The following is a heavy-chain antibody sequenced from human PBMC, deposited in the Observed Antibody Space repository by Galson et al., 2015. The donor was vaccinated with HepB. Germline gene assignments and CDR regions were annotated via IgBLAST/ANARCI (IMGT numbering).Heavy chain of an antibody. D-gene: IGHD7-27*01. CDR3: AHSRKLGMNFDC. J-gene: IGHJ4*02. CDR2: IYWNDDK. V-gene: IGHV2-5*01. CDR1: GFSLSTSGVG. Sequence: PALVKPTQTLTLTCTSSGFSLSTSGVGVGWIRQPPGKALEWLALIYWNDDKRYSPSLKTRLTITKDTSKNQVVLTMTNMDPVDTGTYYCAHSRKLGMNFDCWGQGTLVTVSS.